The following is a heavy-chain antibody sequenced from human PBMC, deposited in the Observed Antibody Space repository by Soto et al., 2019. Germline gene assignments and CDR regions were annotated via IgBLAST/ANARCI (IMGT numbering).Heavy chain of an antibody. Sequence: SETLSLTCTVSGGSISSGGYYWSWIRQHPGKGLEWIGYIYYSGSTNYNPSLKSRVTISVDTSKNQFSLKLSSVTAADTAVYYCATRMATVAPDYWGQGTLVTVSS. D-gene: IGHD4-17*01. CDR3: ATRMATVAPDY. V-gene: IGHV4-31*03. CDR1: GGSISSGGYY. J-gene: IGHJ4*02. CDR2: IYYSGST.